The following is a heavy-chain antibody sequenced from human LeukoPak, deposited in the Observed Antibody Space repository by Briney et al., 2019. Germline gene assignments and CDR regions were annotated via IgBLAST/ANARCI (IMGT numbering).Heavy chain of an antibody. CDR1: GFTVSSNY. V-gene: IGHV3-53*01. Sequence: PGRSLRLSCAASGFTVSSNYMSWVRQAPGKGLEWVSVIYSGGSTYYADSVKGRFTISRDNSKNTLYLQMNSLRAEDTAVYHCARDLYCGGDCYSTLWGQGTLVTVSS. CDR2: IYSGGST. D-gene: IGHD2-21*02. CDR3: ARDLYCGGDCYSTL. J-gene: IGHJ4*02.